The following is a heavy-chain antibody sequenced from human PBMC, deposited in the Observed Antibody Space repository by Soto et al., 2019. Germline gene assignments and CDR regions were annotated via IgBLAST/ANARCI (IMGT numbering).Heavy chain of an antibody. V-gene: IGHV3-30-3*01. Sequence: GGSLRLSCAASGFTFSSLGMDWVRQAPGKGLEWVSLISYDGSKKYYADSVKGRFTISRDNSKNTLHLQMNSLRAEDTAVYYCAYSSTPFDYWGQGTLVTVSS. CDR3: AYSSTPFDY. CDR1: GFTFSSLG. CDR2: ISYDGSKK. J-gene: IGHJ4*02. D-gene: IGHD6-13*01.